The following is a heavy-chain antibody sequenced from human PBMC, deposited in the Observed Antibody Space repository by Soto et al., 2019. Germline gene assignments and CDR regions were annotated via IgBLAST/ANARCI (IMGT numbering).Heavy chain of an antibody. Sequence: QVQLVQSGAEVKKPGASVKVSCKVSGYTLTELSMHWVRQAPGKGLEWMGGFDPEDGETIYAQKFRGIVTMPEGTSTDTAYMEMSSLRSEDTAVYYCATVPPRQLLFGYYSYGMDVWGQGTTVTVSS. CDR3: ATVPPRQLLFGYYSYGMDV. CDR2: FDPEDGET. D-gene: IGHD2-2*01. CDR1: GYTLTELS. J-gene: IGHJ6*02. V-gene: IGHV1-24*01.